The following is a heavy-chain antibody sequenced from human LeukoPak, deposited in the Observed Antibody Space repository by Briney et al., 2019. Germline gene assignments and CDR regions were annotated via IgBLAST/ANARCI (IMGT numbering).Heavy chain of an antibody. V-gene: IGHV3-11*01. CDR1: GFTFSDYY. CDR3: ASAMTTVTTHYYGMDV. CDR2: ISSSGSTI. J-gene: IGHJ6*02. D-gene: IGHD4-17*01. Sequence: GGSLRLSCAASGFTFSDYYMSWIRQAPGKGLEWVPYISSSGSTIYYADSVKGRFTISRDNAKNSLYLQMNSLRAEDTAVYYCASAMTTVTTHYYGMDVWGQGTTVTVSS.